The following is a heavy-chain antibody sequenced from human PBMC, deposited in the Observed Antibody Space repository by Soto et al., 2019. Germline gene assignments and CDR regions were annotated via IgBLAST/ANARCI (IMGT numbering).Heavy chain of an antibody. CDR2: INPSGGST. J-gene: IGHJ6*02. D-gene: IGHD3-10*01. CDR1: GYTFTSYY. V-gene: IGHV1-46*01. Sequence: ASVKVSCKASGYTFTSYYMHWVRQAPGQGLEWMGIINPSGGSTSYAQKFQGRVTMTRDTSTSTVYMELSSLRSEDTAVYYCARFMVGGAGFGVMDVWGQGTTVTVSS. CDR3: ARFMVGGAGFGVMDV.